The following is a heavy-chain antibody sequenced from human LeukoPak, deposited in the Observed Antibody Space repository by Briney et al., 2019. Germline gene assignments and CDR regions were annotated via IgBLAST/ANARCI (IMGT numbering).Heavy chain of an antibody. Sequence: SQTLSLTCTVSGGSISSGGDYWSWIRQPPGKGLEWIGYIYHSGSTYYNPSVKSRVTISVARSKNQFSLKLSSVPAAHTAVYYCASHEGSIVVVSARTWGQGTLVTVSS. V-gene: IGHV4-30-2*01. J-gene: IGHJ5*02. CDR3: ASHEGSIVVVSART. CDR2: IYHSGST. D-gene: IGHD2-2*01. CDR1: GGSISSGGDY.